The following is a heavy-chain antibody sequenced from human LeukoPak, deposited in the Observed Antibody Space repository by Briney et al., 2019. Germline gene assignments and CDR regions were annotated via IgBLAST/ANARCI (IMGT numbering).Heavy chain of an antibody. CDR1: GFTFSSYA. J-gene: IGHJ4*02. Sequence: GGSLRLSCAASGFTFSSYAMSWVRQAPGKGLEWVSTVSGGGVTTYYADSAKGRFTISRDNFKNTLYLQMNSLTAEDTAAYYCPKQSYASGWNPFDYWGQGILVTVSS. CDR3: PKQSYASGWNPFDY. V-gene: IGHV3-23*01. D-gene: IGHD6-19*01. CDR2: VSGGGVTT.